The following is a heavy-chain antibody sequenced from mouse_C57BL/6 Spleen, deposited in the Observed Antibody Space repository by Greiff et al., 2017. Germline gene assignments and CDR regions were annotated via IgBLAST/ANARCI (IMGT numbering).Heavy chain of an antibody. Sequence: EVMLVESGGGLVKPGGSLKLSCAASGFTFSDYGMHWVRQAPEEGLEWVAYISSGSSTIYYADTVKGRFTISRDNATNTLFLQLTSLRSEDTAMDYCARADYGNYFDYWGQGTTLTVSS. J-gene: IGHJ2*01. CDR2: ISSGSSTI. CDR3: ARADYGNYFDY. D-gene: IGHD2-1*01. CDR1: GFTFSDYG. V-gene: IGHV5-17*01.